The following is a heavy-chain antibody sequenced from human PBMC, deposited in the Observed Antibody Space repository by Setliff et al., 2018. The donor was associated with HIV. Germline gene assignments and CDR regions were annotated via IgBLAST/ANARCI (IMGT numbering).Heavy chain of an antibody. CDR2: ISYDGTSK. D-gene: IGHD2-21*01. J-gene: IGHJ4*02. V-gene: IGHV3-30*18. CDR3: AKGCGGAGFCYYADY. CDR1: GFTFSTHG. Sequence: GGSLRLSCAASGFTFSTHGMRWVRQAPGKGLEGVAIISYDGTSKHYADSVKGRFTISRDNSKNTLYLHMNNLRGDDTAVYYCAKGCGGAGFCYYADYWGQGTVVTVSS.